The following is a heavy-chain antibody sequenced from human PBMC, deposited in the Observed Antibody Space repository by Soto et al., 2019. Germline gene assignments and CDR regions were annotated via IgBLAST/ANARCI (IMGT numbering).Heavy chain of an antibody. J-gene: IGHJ4*02. CDR2: IIPIFGTA. Sequence: QVQLVQSGAEVKKPGSSVKVSCKASGGTFSSYAISWVRQAPGQGLEWMGGIIPIFGTANYAQKFQGRVKITADKSKSPAYMELSSPRSEDTAVYYCARYCSGGSCYSEAAGFDYWGQGTLVTVSS. CDR1: GGTFSSYA. CDR3: ARYCSGGSCYSEAAGFDY. D-gene: IGHD2-15*01. V-gene: IGHV1-69*06.